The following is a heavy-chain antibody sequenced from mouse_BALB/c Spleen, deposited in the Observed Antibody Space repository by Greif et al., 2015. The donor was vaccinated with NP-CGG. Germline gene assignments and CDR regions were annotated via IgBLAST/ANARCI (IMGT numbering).Heavy chain of an antibody. CDR2: INPYNGDT. Sequence: EVQLQQSGPELVKPGASVKISCKASGYSFTGYFMNWVIQSHGKSLEWIGRINPYNGDTFYNQKFKGKATLTVDKSSSTAHMELRSLASEDSAVYYCARGGYDEGRYFDVWGAGTTVTVSS. V-gene: IGHV1-20*02. CDR3: ARGGYDEGRYFDV. J-gene: IGHJ1*01. D-gene: IGHD2-14*01. CDR1: GYSFTGYF.